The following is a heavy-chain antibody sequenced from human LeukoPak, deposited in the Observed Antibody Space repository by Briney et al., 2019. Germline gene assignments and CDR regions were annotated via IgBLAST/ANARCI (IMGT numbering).Heavy chain of an antibody. Sequence: GGSLRLSCAASGFTVSSNYMSWVRQAPGKGLEWVSVIYSGGSAYYADSVKGRFTISRDNSKNTLYLQMNSLRAEDTAVYYCAYSSSWRKFDYWGQGTLVTVSS. CDR1: GFTVSSNY. V-gene: IGHV3-66*01. CDR2: IYSGGSA. D-gene: IGHD6-13*01. CDR3: AYSSSWRKFDY. J-gene: IGHJ4*02.